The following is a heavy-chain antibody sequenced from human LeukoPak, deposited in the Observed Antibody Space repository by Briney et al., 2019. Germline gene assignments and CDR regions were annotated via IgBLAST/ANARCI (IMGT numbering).Heavy chain of an antibody. D-gene: IGHD5-24*01. J-gene: IGHJ4*02. Sequence: GGSLRLSCVASGFTFSIFDMNWGRQAPGKGLEGVSYITTRTSYYANSVRGRFTISRDNAKNSLHLQMNSLRDEDTAIYYFSRGRDGFGWGQGTLVIVSS. V-gene: IGHV3-48*02. CDR1: GFTFSIFD. CDR2: ITTRTS. CDR3: SRGRDGFG.